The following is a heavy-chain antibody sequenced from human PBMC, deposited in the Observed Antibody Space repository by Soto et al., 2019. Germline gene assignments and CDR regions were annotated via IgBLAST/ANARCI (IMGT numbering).Heavy chain of an antibody. Sequence: EVQLVESGGGLVQPGISPRISCVASGFTFSNFEMNWVHQAPGKGLEWVSYIGTTGRAIYYADFVKGRFTISRDNAKNTLYLQMHSLSAEDTAVYYCARGTLAGAIDHWGQGTLLTVSS. J-gene: IGHJ4*02. CDR2: IGTTGRAI. D-gene: IGHD1-26*01. V-gene: IGHV3-48*03. CDR3: ARGTLAGAIDH. CDR1: GFTFSNFE.